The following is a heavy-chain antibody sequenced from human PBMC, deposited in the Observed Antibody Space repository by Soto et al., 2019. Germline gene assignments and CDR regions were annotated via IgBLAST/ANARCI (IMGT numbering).Heavy chain of an antibody. D-gene: IGHD1-26*01. CDR1: GFTFSDYY. J-gene: IGHJ4*02. CDR3: ARAVYSGSYHLDY. V-gene: IGHV3-11*06. CDR2: ISSSSSYT. Sequence: GGSLRLSCTASGFTFSDYYMSWIRQAPGKGLEWVSYISSSSSYTNYADSVKGRFTISRDNAKNSLYLQMNSLRAEDTAVYYCARAVYSGSYHLDYWGQGTLVTGS.